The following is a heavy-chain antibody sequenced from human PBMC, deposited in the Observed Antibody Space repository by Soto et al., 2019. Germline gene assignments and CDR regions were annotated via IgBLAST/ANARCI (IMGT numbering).Heavy chain of an antibody. CDR2: IIPIFGSP. Sequence: QVQLVQSGAEVKKPGSSVKVSCKASGGTFSRYPINWVRQAPGQGLEWMGGIIPIFGSPNYAQRFQGRVTSTADTSTSTAYMELSSLISEDTAISYCAREVVTTIPGYQYFDYWGQGTLVTVSS. CDR3: AREVVTTIPGYQYFDY. CDR1: GGTFSRYP. V-gene: IGHV1-69*06. J-gene: IGHJ4*02. D-gene: IGHD2-21*02.